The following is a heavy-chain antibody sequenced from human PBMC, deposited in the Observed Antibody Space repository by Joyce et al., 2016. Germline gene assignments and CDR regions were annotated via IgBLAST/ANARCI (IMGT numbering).Heavy chain of an antibody. D-gene: IGHD1-1*01. CDR3: ARVNWNHGGRNFDY. V-gene: IGHV4-31*03. Sequence: QVQLQESGPGLVKPSQTLSLTCSVSGGSISIGGFYWSWIRQFPGRGLEWIGYIYDSGDTYYNPSLESRVTISADTSRNEFSLKVISATAADTAVYYCARVNWNHGGRNFDYWGRGTLVTVSS. CDR2: IYDSGDT. CDR1: GGSISIGGFY. J-gene: IGHJ4*02.